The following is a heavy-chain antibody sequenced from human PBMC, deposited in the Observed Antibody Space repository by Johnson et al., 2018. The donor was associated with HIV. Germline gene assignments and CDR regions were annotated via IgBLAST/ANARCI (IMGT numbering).Heavy chain of an antibody. CDR1: GFTFSDYY. J-gene: IGHJ3*02. CDR2: ISGSGGTV. Sequence: VQLVESGGGLVKPGGSLRVSCAASGFTFSDYYMSWIRQAPGKGLEWVSCISGSGGTVYHVDSVKGRFTISRDNAKNSLYLIMNSLKTEDTAVYYCTTGEQWLVQDAFDIWGQGTMVTVYS. CDR3: TTGEQWLVQDAFDI. V-gene: IGHV3-11*01. D-gene: IGHD6-19*01.